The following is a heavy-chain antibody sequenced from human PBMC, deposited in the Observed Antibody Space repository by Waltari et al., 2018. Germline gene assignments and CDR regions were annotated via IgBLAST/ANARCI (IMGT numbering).Heavy chain of an antibody. Sequence: QVQLQESGPGLVKPSQTLSLTCSVPGVSISSGGYFWTWLRQHPGTGLEWIGYIFNNGRPKYNPSLTSRITISRDTSKNQFSLSLSSVTAADTAVYYCVAIPYGGSSFGWFDPWGQGTLVTVSS. D-gene: IGHD1-26*01. V-gene: IGHV4-31*03. CDR1: GVSISSGGYF. CDR2: IFNNGRP. CDR3: VAIPYGGSSFGWFDP. J-gene: IGHJ5*02.